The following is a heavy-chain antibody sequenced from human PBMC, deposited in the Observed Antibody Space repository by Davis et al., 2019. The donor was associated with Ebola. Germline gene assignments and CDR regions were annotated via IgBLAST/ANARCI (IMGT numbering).Heavy chain of an antibody. D-gene: IGHD3-10*01. Sequence: MPSETLSLTCTVSGGSVSSGSYYWSWIRQPPGNGLEWIGYIYYSGSSNHNPSLRSRVTISVDTSKNQFSLKLSSVTAADTAVYYCARDRGYYYYGMDVWGQGTTVTVSS. CDR2: IYYSGSS. CDR3: ARDRGYYYYGMDV. V-gene: IGHV4-61*01. CDR1: GGSVSSGSYY. J-gene: IGHJ6*02.